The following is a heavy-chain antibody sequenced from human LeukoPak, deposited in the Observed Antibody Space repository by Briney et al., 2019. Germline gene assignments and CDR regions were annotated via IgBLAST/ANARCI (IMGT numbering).Heavy chain of an antibody. Sequence: PERSLRLSRAACVFTLRNHGTHWGPHVPAKGREGGADIGYDGSNKYCADSVKDRFAISRDNYKNTLYLQINRLRAEDTAVYYCATARDSNSNRGLYVDGWGKGTTVTVSS. CDR3: ATARDSNSNRGLYVDG. CDR1: VFTLRNHG. CDR2: IGYDGSNK. V-gene: IGHV3-33*01. D-gene: IGHD4-11*01. J-gene: IGHJ6*03.